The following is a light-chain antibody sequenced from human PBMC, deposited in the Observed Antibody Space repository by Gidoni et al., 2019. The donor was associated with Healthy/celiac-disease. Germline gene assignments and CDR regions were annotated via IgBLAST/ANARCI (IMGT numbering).Light chain of an antibody. Sequence: QSALPQPASVSGSPGQSITISCTGTSSDVGSYNLVSWYKQHPGKAPKRMIYEVSKRPSGVSNRFSGSKSGNTASLTISGLQAEDEADYYCCSYAGSVVFGGGTKLPVL. V-gene: IGLV2-23*02. CDR3: CSYAGSVV. CDR1: SSDVGSYNL. CDR2: EVS. J-gene: IGLJ2*01.